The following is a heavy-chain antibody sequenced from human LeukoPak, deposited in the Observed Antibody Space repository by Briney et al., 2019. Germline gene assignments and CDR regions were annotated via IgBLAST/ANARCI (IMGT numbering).Heavy chain of an antibody. CDR2: ISWDGGST. J-gene: IGHJ3*02. Sequence: PGGSLRLSCAASGFTFDDYTMHWVRQAPGKGLEWVSLISWDGGSTYYADSVKGRFTISRDNSKNSLYLQMNSLRTEDTALYYCVSGGSYYLDAFDIWGQGTMVTVSS. V-gene: IGHV3-43*01. CDR3: VSGGSYYLDAFDI. D-gene: IGHD1-26*01. CDR1: GFTFDDYT.